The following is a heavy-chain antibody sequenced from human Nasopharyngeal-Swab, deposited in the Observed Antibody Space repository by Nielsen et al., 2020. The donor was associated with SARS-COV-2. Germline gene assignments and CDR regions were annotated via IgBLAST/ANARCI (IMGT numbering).Heavy chain of an antibody. CDR3: ARGRGYSYGYGGPTYYFDY. D-gene: IGHD5-18*01. Sequence: SETLYLTCAVYGGSFSGYYWRWIRQPPGKGLEWIGEINHSGSTNYNPSLKSRVTISVDTSKNQSSLKLSSVTAADTAVYYCARGRGYSYGYGGPTYYFDYWGQGTLVTVSS. V-gene: IGHV4-34*01. J-gene: IGHJ4*02. CDR2: INHSGST. CDR1: GGSFSGYY.